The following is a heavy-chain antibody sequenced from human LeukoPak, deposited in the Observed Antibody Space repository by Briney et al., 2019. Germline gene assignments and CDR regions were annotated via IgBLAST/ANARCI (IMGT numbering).Heavy chain of an antibody. Sequence: SETLSLTCTVSGGSISSYYWSWIRQPPGKGLEWIGYIYYSGSANYNPSLKSRVTISVDTSKNQFPLKLSSVTAADTAVYYCAGAPRVAWFDPWGQGTLVTVSS. J-gene: IGHJ5*02. V-gene: IGHV4-59*08. CDR1: GGSISSYY. D-gene: IGHD2-15*01. CDR3: AGAPRVAWFDP. CDR2: IYYSGSA.